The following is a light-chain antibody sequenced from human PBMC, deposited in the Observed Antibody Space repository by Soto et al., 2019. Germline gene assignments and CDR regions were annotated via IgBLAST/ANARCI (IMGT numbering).Light chain of an antibody. Sequence: QSVLTQPPSASGTPGQRVTISCSGSSSNIGINYVHWHQQLPGTAPKLLIYRNNQRPSGVPDRFSASKSGTSASLAISGLRSEDEADYYCAAWDDSLSGVVFGGGIKLTVL. V-gene: IGLV1-47*01. CDR1: SSNIGINY. J-gene: IGLJ2*01. CDR2: RNN. CDR3: AAWDDSLSGVV.